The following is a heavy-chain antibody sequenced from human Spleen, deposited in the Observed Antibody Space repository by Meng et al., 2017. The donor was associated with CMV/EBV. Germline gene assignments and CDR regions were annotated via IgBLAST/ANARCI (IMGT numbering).Heavy chain of an antibody. CDR1: GGSVSSSHYY. J-gene: IGHJ4*02. V-gene: IGHV4-61*01. CDR2: IYYSGST. CDR3: MRGGGIGVAGY. D-gene: IGHD6-19*01. Sequence: SETLSLTCSVSGGSVSSSHYYWSWIRQPPGKGLEWIGHIYYSGSTNYNPSLKSRVTISVDTSKNQFSLKVSSVTAADTAIYYCMRGGGIGVAGYWGQGTLVTVSS.